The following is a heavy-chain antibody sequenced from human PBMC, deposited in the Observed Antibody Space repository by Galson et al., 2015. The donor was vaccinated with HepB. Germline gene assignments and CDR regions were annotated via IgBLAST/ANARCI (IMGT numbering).Heavy chain of an antibody. V-gene: IGHV1-2*06. CDR3: ARDRIVGATLDP. CDR1: GYTFTSYD. CDR2: INPNSGGT. J-gene: IGHJ5*02. D-gene: IGHD1-26*01. Sequence: SVKVSCKASGYTFTSYDINWVRQATGQGLEWMGRINPNSGGTNYAQKFQGRVTMARDTSISTAYMELSRLRSDDTAVYYCARDRIVGATLDPWGQGTLVTVSS.